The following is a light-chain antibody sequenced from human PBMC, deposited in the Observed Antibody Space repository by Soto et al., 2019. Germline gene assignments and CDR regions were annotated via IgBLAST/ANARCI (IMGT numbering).Light chain of an antibody. V-gene: IGKV1-39*01. CDR2: AAS. J-gene: IGKJ3*01. Sequence: DIQMTQSPSSLSASVGDRVTITCRASQSISSYLNWYQQKPGKAPKLLIYAASSLQSGVPSRFSGSGSGTDFTLTTSSLQPEDFETYYCQQSYSTLFTFGPGTKVDIK. CDR1: QSISSY. CDR3: QQSYSTLFT.